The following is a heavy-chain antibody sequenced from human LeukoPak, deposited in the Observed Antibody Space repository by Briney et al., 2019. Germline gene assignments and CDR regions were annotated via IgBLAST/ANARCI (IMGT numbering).Heavy chain of an antibody. J-gene: IGHJ3*02. CDR2: INPSGGST. CDR1: GGTFSSYA. Sequence: ASVKVSCKASGGTFSSYAISWVRQAPGQGLEWMGIINPSGGSTSYAQKFQGRVTMTRDTSTSTVYMELSSLRSEDTAVYYCARDRSPGYSYGNRGYAFDIWGQGTMVTVSS. D-gene: IGHD5-18*01. CDR3: ARDRSPGYSYGNRGYAFDI. V-gene: IGHV1-46*01.